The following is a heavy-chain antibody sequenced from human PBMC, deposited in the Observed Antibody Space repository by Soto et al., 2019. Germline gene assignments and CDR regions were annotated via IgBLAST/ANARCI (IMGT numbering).Heavy chain of an antibody. V-gene: IGHV3-23*01. CDR3: AKEGEYSSGWDNFDY. Sequence: EVQLLESGGGLVQPGGSLRLSCAASGFTFSSYALSWVRQAPGKGLEWVSAISGSGGSTYYADSVKGRFTISRDNSKNPLYLQMNSLRAEDTAVYYCAKEGEYSSGWDNFDYWGQGTLVTVSS. CDR2: ISGSGGST. J-gene: IGHJ4*02. D-gene: IGHD6-19*01. CDR1: GFTFSSYA.